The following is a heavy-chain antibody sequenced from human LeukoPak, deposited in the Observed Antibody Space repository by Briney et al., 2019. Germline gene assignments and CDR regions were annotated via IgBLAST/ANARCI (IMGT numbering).Heavy chain of an antibody. CDR2: IYSGGST. J-gene: IGHJ4*02. CDR1: GFTFSSYA. V-gene: IGHV3-53*01. Sequence: GGSLRLSCAASGFTFSSYAMSGVRQAPGKGLEWVSVIYSGGSTYYADSVKGRFTISRDNSKNTLYLQMNSLRAEDTAVYYCARDSSGFDYWGQGTLVTVSS. CDR3: ARDSSGFDY. D-gene: IGHD6-19*01.